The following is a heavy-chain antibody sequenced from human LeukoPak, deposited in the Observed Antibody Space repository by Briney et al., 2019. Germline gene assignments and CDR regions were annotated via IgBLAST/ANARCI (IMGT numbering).Heavy chain of an antibody. V-gene: IGHV4-4*07. CDR3: ARDLRQQLVNNWFDP. CDR1: GGSISSYY. D-gene: IGHD6-13*01. CDR2: IYTSGST. Sequence: SETLSLTCTVSGGSISSYYWSWIRQPAGKGLEWIGRIYTSGSTNYNPSLKSRVTMSVDTPKNQFSLNLYSVTAADTAVYYCARDLRQQLVNNWFDPWGQGTLVTVSS. J-gene: IGHJ5*02.